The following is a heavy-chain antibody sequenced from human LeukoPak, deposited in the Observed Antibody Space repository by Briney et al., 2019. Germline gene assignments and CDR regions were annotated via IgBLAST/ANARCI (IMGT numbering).Heavy chain of an antibody. CDR2: ISWNSGNI. V-gene: IGHV3-9*01. J-gene: IGHJ5*01. CDR1: VFTFDDYG. Sequence: LPGGSLRLSCAASVFTFDDYGMHWVRQPPGKGLEWVSGISWNSGNIGYADSVKGRFTISRDNAKNSLYLQMDILKPEDTALYYCAKVDGYNSGWYDSWGQGTLVTVSS. CDR3: AKVDGYNSGWYDS. D-gene: IGHD6-19*01.